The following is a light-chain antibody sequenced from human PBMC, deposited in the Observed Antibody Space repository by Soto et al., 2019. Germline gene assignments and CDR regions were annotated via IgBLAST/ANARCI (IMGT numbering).Light chain of an antibody. CDR3: YSYTGSATVI. CDR2: EVR. V-gene: IGLV2-14*01. Sequence: QSALTQPASVSGSPGQSITISCTGTTSDIGGYNYVSWYQQYPGKAPKLIIYEVRNRPSGVSNRFSASNSGNTASLTISGLQGEDEAVYYCYSYTGSATVIFGGGTKLTVL. J-gene: IGLJ2*01. CDR1: TSDIGGYNY.